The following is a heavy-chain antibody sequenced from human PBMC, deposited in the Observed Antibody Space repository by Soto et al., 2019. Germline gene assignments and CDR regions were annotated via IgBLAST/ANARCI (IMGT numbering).Heavy chain of an antibody. J-gene: IGHJ6*02. CDR3: ARVRTTIFGVRRGMDV. D-gene: IGHD3-3*01. Sequence: QVQLQQWGAGLLKPSETLSLTCAVYGGSFSGYYWSWIRQPPGKGLEWIGEINHSGSTNYNPSLKSRVTISVDTSKNQFSLKLSSVTAADTAVYYCARVRTTIFGVRRGMDVWGQGTTVTVSS. CDR2: INHSGST. CDR1: GGSFSGYY. V-gene: IGHV4-34*01.